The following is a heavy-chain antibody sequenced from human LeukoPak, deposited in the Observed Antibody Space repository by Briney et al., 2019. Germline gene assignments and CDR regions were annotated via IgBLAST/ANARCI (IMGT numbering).Heavy chain of an antibody. CDR2: ISGSGGST. D-gene: IGHD1-1*01. CDR3: AKANWYGGFDY. J-gene: IGHJ4*02. Sequence: GGSLRLSCAASGFTFSSYGMSWVRQAPGKGLEWVSAISGSGGSTNYADSVKGRFTISRDNSKNTLYLQMNSLRADATAVYYCAKANWYGGFDYWGQGTLVTVSS. V-gene: IGHV3-23*01. CDR1: GFTFSSYG.